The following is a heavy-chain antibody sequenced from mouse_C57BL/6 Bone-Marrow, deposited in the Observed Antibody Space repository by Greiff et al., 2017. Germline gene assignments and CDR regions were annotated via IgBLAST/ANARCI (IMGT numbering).Heavy chain of an antibody. CDR3: TRVYYYGSSYYFDY. Sequence: DVKLQESGEGLLNPGGSLNLPCEPSGFPFRSYAMSWFGTTPEKRLEWVAYVSSGGDYRYYADTVKGRFTSSRDIARNTLYLQMSSLKSEDTAMYYCTRVYYYGSSYYFDYWGQGTTLTVSS. CDR2: VSSGGDYR. D-gene: IGHD1-1*01. V-gene: IGHV5-9-1*02. CDR1: GFPFRSYA. J-gene: IGHJ2*01.